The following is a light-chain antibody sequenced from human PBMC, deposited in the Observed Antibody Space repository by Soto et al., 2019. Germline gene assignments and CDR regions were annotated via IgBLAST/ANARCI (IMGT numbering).Light chain of an antibody. V-gene: IGKV3D-15*01. CDR2: GAS. CDR1: QNIDNN. Sequence: EIVMTQSPATLSVSPGDRVTLSCRASQNIDNNLAWYQQRPGQPPRLLIYGASTRANGIPARFSGSGSGTEFTLTISSLQSEDFAVYCCQQYNNWPPLTFGEGTKVEIK. CDR3: QQYNNWPPLT. J-gene: IGKJ4*01.